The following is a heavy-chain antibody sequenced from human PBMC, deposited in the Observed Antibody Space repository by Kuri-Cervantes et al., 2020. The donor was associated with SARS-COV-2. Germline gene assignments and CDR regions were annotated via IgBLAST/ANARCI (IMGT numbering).Heavy chain of an antibody. CDR2: ISFDGSIK. CDR1: GFMFSRCG. V-gene: IGHV3-30*03. Sequence: GESLKISCAASGFMFSRCGMHWVRQAPGKGLEGVAYISFDGSIKDNIVSGKGRFTISRDNSQNTLYLQTNTLRSEDTAVYYCVTDRLGVHDSWGQGTLVTVSS. J-gene: IGHJ4*02. CDR3: VTDRLGVHDS. D-gene: IGHD2-8*01.